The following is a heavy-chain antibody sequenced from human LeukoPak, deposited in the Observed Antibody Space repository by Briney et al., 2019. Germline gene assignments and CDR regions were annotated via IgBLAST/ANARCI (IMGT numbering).Heavy chain of an antibody. V-gene: IGHV3-74*01. CDR3: ARGPSYYDSSGYYLDY. J-gene: IGHJ4*02. CDR2: INRDGSST. D-gene: IGHD3-22*01. Sequence: WGSLPLSCAASGFTFSRYWMHWVRQAPGKGLVWVSRINRDGSSTSYADSVKGRFTIPRDNAKNTLYLQMNSLRAEDTAVYYCARGPSYYDSSGYYLDYWGQGTVL. CDR1: GFTFSRYW.